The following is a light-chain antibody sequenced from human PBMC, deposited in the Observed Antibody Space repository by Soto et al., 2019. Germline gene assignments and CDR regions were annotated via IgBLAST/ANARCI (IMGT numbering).Light chain of an antibody. Sequence: QSALTQPASVSGSPGQSITISCSGTNSDLGAYAYVSWYQQHPGKAPKLIIFDVSDRPSGVSSRFSGSKSGNRASLLISGLQAEDEADYYCSSYTSSFTVLFGGGTKVTVL. CDR2: DVS. CDR1: NSDLGAYAY. J-gene: IGLJ2*01. V-gene: IGLV2-14*03. CDR3: SSYTSSFTVL.